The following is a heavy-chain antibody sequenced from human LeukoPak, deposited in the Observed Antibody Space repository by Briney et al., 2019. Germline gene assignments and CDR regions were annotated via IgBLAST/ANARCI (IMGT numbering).Heavy chain of an antibody. D-gene: IGHD3-10*01. V-gene: IGHV3-74*01. CDR2: ITADGRGT. CDR1: GFTLSTYW. J-gene: IGHJ4*02. CDR3: ARVPGDWFGSDY. Sequence: PGGSLRLSCAASGFTLSTYWMHWVRQAPGKGLVWVSRITADGRGTSYADSVKGRFTISRDNAKNTLYLQMNSLRAEDTAVYYCARVPGDWFGSDYWGQGTLVTVSS.